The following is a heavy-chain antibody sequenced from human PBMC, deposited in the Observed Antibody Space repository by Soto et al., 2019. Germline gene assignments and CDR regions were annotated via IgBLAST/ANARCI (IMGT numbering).Heavy chain of an antibody. V-gene: IGHV4-39*01. D-gene: IGHD3-16*02. J-gene: IGHJ5*02. CDR1: GGSISSSSYY. Sequence: SETLSLTCTVSGGSISSSSYYWGWIRQPPGKGLEWIGSIYYSGSTYYNPSLKSRVTISVDTSKNQFSLKLSSVTTADTAVYYCARHHPWKDHVWGSYRPNWFDPWGQGTLVTVSS. CDR2: IYYSGST. CDR3: ARHHPWKDHVWGSYRPNWFDP.